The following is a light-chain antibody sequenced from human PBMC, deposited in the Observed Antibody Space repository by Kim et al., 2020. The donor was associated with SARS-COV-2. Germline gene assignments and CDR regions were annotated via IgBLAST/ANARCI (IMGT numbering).Light chain of an antibody. CDR3: QSYDRSEHAV. CDR1: SGSIASNY. CDR2: DDN. V-gene: IGLV6-57*03. J-gene: IGLJ7*01. Sequence: LTQPPSVSESPGKTVTISCTRSSGSIASNYVQRYKQRPGSVPTTVIYDDNQRPSGVPDRFSGSIDSSSNAASLTISGLKTEDEAYYYCQSYDRSEHAVFGGGTQVTVL.